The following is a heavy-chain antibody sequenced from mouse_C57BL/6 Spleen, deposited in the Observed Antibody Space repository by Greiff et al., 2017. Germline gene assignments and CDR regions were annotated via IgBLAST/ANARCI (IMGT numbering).Heavy chain of an antibody. D-gene: IGHD2-4*01. CDR1: GYTFTSYW. V-gene: IGHV1-69*01. J-gene: IGHJ2*01. Sequence: QVQLQQPGAELVMPGASVKLSCKASGYTFTSYWMHWVKQRPGQGLEWIGEIDPSDSYTNYNQKFKGKSTFTVAKSSRTAYMQLSSLTSEDSAVYYCARGPIYDSLDYWGQGTTLTVSS. CDR2: IDPSDSYT. CDR3: ARGPIYDSLDY.